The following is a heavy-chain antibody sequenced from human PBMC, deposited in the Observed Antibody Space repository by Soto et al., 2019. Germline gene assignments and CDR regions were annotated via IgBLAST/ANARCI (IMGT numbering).Heavy chain of an antibody. J-gene: IGHJ4*02. V-gene: IGHV3-30*18. CDR1: RFTCSNFG. CDR3: AKDGRIGYGGYDLFAH. CDR2: ISYDGSNK. D-gene: IGHD5-12*01. Sequence: PGGSLRLSCGASRFTCSNFGMHWVRQAPGKGLEWVAVISYDGSNKYYADSVRGRFTISRDNSKNTLYLEINSLRDEDTAVYYCAKDGRIGYGGYDLFAHWGQGTLVTVSS.